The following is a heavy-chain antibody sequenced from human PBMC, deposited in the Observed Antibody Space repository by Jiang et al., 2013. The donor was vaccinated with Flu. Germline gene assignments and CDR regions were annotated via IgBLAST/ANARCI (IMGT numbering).Heavy chain of an antibody. CDR2: IKPGDTDT. CDR1: GYSFSNYW. J-gene: IGHJ4*02. CDR3: ARDGGYGSSGY. Sequence: GAEVKKPGESLKISCQGFGYSFSNYWIAWVRQKPGQGLEWLGIIKPGDTDTRYSPSFQGQVTISADKSISTAYLQWGSLKASDTAMYYCARDGGYGSSGYWGQGTLVTVSS. D-gene: IGHD1-26*01. V-gene: IGHV5-51*01.